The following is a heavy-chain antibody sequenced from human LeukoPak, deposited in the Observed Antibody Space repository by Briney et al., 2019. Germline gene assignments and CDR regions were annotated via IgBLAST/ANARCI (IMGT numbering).Heavy chain of an antibody. CDR2: MNPNNGNT. J-gene: IGHJ6*03. V-gene: IGHV1-8*03. D-gene: IGHD5-18*01. CDR3: ARGGGYSYGIMDV. Sequence: GASVKVSCKASGYTFSSYDINWVRQATGQGLEWVGWMNPNNGNTGYSQKFQGRVTITRNTSISTAYMELSSLRSEDTAVYYCARGGGYSYGIMDVWGKGTAVTVSS. CDR1: GYTFSSYD.